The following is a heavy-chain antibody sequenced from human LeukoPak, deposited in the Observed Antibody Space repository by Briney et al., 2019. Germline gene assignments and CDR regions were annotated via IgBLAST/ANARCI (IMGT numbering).Heavy chain of an antibody. CDR3: ARASFMVRGVIIPHFDY. V-gene: IGHV3-30*02. CDR2: IRYDGSNK. J-gene: IGHJ4*02. D-gene: IGHD3-10*01. CDR1: GFTFSSYG. Sequence: GGSLRLSCAASGFTFSSYGMHWVRQAPGKGLEWVAFIRYDGSNKYYADSVKGRFTISRDNSKNTLYLQMNSLRAEDTAVYYCARASFMVRGVIIPHFDYWGQGTLVTVSS.